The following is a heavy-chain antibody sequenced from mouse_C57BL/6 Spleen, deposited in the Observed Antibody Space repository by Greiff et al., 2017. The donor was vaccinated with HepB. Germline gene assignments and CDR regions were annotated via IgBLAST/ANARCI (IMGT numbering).Heavy chain of an antibody. CDR3: ARKGLLYAMDY. D-gene: IGHD3-1*01. V-gene: IGHV1-64*01. CDR2: IHPNSGST. J-gene: IGHJ4*01. Sequence: QVQLQQPGAELVKPGASVKLSCKASGYTFTSYWMHWVKQRPGQGLEWIGMIHPNSGSTNYNEKFKSKATLTVDKSSSTAYMQLSSLTSEDSAVYYCARKGLLYAMDYWGQGTSVTVSS. CDR1: GYTFTSYW.